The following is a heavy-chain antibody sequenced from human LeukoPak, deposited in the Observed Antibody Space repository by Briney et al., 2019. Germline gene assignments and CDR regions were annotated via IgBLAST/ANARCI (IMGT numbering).Heavy chain of an antibody. V-gene: IGHV4-4*02. J-gene: IGHJ4*02. CDR3: ARRGEWELLPFDY. Sequence: PSETLSLTCAVSGGSISSSNWWSGVRQPPGKGLEWIGEIYHSGSTNYNPSLKSRVTISVDKSKNQFSLKLSSVTAADTAVYYCARRGEWELLPFDYWGQGTLVTVSS. CDR1: GGSISSSNW. CDR2: IYHSGST. D-gene: IGHD1-26*01.